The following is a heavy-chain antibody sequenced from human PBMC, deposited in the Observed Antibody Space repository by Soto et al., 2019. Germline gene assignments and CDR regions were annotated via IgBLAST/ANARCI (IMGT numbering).Heavy chain of an antibody. CDR1: GFTFSSYA. D-gene: IGHD5-12*01. CDR2: ISSNGGST. V-gene: IGHV3-64*02. J-gene: IGHJ5*02. CDR3: ARWRDGYNP. Sequence: GGSLRLSCAASGFTFSSYAMHWVRQAPGKGLEYVSAISSNGGSTYYADSVKGRFTISRDNSKNTLYLQMGSLRAEDMAVYYCARWRDGYNPWGQGTLVTVSS.